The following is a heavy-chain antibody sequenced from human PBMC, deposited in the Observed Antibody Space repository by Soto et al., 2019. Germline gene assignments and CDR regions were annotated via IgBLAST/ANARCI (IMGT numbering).Heavy chain of an antibody. CDR1: GASISSDDYY. Sequence: QVQLQESGPGLVKPSQTLSLTCSISGASISSDDYYWSWFRQPPGKGLESIGYISYSGSTYYNPSLNSRITISVDTSKTQFSLIRSSVTAADTAVFYCAREVNNYYGMGVWGKGTTVTVSP. CDR3: AREVNNYYGMGV. CDR2: ISYSGST. J-gene: IGHJ6*04. V-gene: IGHV4-30-4*01.